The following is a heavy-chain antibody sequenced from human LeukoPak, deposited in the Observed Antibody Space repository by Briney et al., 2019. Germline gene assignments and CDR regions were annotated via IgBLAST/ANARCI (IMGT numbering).Heavy chain of an antibody. J-gene: IGHJ3*02. V-gene: IGHV1-69*13. Sequence: ASVKVSCKASGGTFSSYAISWVRQAPGQGLEWMGEIIPIFGTANYAQKFQGRVTITADESTSTAYMELSSLRSEGTAVYYCARDPSPPHGSPDDAFDIWGQGTMVTVSS. D-gene: IGHD3-10*01. CDR2: IIPIFGTA. CDR1: GGTFSSYA. CDR3: ARDPSPPHGSPDDAFDI.